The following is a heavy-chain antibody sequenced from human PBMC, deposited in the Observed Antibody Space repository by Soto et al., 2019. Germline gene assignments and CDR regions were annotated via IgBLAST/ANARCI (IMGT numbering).Heavy chain of an antibody. CDR1: GGTFRTYA. D-gene: IGHD6-19*01. Sequence: QVQLLQSGAEVKKPGSSVRVSCEASGGTFRTYAISWVRQAPGQGLEWMGEIIPIFGKVNYAQKFQGRVTITADXSTTAVXXDLRSLTSEDTAVYYCAKGAVAGTPTSYYYYGMDVWGQGTTVTVS. J-gene: IGHJ6*02. CDR2: IIPIFGKV. V-gene: IGHV1-69*12. CDR3: AKGAVAGTPTSYYYYGMDV.